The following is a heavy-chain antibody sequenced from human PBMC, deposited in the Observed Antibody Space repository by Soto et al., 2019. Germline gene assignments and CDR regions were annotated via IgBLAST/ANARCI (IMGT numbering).Heavy chain of an antibody. CDR1: GYTFTDYY. Sequence: GASVKVSCKASGYTFTDYYIHWVRRAPGQGLEWMGWINPNSGGTNYAEKFQGRVTMTRDTAISTAYMELSRLRLDDTAVYYCATGKEMGVYYYYYYGMDVWGQGTTVTVSS. V-gene: IGHV1-2*02. D-gene: IGHD1-26*01. CDR3: ATGKEMGVYYYYYYGMDV. CDR2: INPNSGGT. J-gene: IGHJ6*02.